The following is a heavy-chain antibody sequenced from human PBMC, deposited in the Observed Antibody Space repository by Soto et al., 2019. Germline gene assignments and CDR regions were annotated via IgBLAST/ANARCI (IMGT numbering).Heavy chain of an antibody. CDR3: ASVPRSWMSASPDY. V-gene: IGHV4-4*02. D-gene: IGHD6-13*01. CDR2: IYHSGST. CDR1: GGSMTSSNW. Sequence: QVQLQESGPGLVKPSGTLSLTCAVSGGSMTSSNWWSWVRQPPGKGLEWIGEIYHSGSTNFNPSLKSRVTISIDKSKNQSSLKLTSVTAADTAVYYCASVPRSWMSASPDYWGQGTLVTVSS. J-gene: IGHJ4*02.